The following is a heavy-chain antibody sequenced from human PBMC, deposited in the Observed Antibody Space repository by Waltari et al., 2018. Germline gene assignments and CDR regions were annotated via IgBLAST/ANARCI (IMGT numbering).Heavy chain of an antibody. Sequence: QVQLKESGPGLVKPSETLSLTCTVSGGSVSSYYWSGIRQPPGKGLEWIGYIYSSGTTNNNPSRTSQVTISVDTSKNQFSLKLSSVTAADTAVYYCARDRYCSGGSCYGGGGAFDIWGQGTMVTVSS. J-gene: IGHJ3*02. CDR3: ARDRYCSGGSCYGGGGAFDI. CDR2: IYSSGTT. D-gene: IGHD2-15*01. V-gene: IGHV4-59*02. CDR1: GGSVSSYY.